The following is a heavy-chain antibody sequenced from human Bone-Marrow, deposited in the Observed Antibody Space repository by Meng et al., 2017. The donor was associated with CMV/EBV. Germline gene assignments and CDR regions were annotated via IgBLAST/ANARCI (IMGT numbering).Heavy chain of an antibody. CDR1: GFTFSSYA. J-gene: IGHJ4*02. V-gene: IGHV3-30*04. CDR2: ISYDGSNK. D-gene: IGHD6-19*01. CDR3: ARDQIPVAGTIDD. Sequence: GGSLRLSCAASGFTFSSYAMHWVRQAPGKGLEWVAVISYDGSNKYYADSVKGRFTISRDNSKDTLYLQMNSLRAEDTAVYYCARDQIPVAGTIDDWGQGTLVTVSS.